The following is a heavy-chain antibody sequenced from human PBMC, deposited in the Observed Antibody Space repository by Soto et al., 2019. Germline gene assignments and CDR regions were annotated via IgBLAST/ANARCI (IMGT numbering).Heavy chain of an antibody. V-gene: IGHV3-13*04. CDR3: ARSPPGGYHYYYGMDV. CDR1: GFTFSSYD. J-gene: IGHJ6*02. D-gene: IGHD3-22*01. Sequence: EVQLVESGGGLVQPGGSLRLSCAASGFTFSSYDMQWVRQATGKGLEWVSAIGTAGDTYYPGSVKGRFTISRENAKNSLSLQMNSLRAGDTAVYYCARSPPGGYHYYYGMDVWGQGTTVTVSS. CDR2: IGTAGDT.